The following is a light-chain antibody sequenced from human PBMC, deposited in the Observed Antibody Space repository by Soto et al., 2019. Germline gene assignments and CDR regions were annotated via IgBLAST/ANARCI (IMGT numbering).Light chain of an antibody. CDR2: AAS. CDR3: QQANSFPLT. CDR1: QDISNY. Sequence: DIHMTQSPSSLSASVGDRVPITCQASQDISNYLNWYQQKPGKAPKLLIYAASSLQSGVPSRFSGSGSGTDFTLTISSLQPEDFATYYCQQANSFPLTFGGGTKVDIK. V-gene: IGKV1-12*01. J-gene: IGKJ4*01.